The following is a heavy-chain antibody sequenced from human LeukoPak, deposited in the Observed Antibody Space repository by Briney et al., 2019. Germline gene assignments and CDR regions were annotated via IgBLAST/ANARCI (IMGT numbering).Heavy chain of an antibody. Sequence: GRSLRLSCAASGFTFDDYAMHWVRQAPGKGLEWVSSISWNSGSIGYADSVKGRFTISRDNAKNSLYLQMNSLRAEDTAVYYCARDGYKHSPYDYWGQGTLVTVSS. CDR2: ISWNSGSI. V-gene: IGHV3-9*01. D-gene: IGHD5-24*01. CDR1: GFTFDDYA. CDR3: ARDGYKHSPYDY. J-gene: IGHJ4*02.